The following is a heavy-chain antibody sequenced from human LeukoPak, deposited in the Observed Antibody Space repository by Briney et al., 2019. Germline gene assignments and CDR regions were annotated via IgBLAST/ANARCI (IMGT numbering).Heavy chain of an antibody. J-gene: IGHJ4*02. D-gene: IGHD5-24*01. CDR2: ISAYNGNT. Sequence: ASVKVSCKASGYTFTTYGITWVRQAPGQWLGWMGWISAYNGNTNYAQKLQGRVTTTTDTSTSTAYMELRSLRSDDTAVYYCARALVDGYKELGYWGQGTLVTVSS. CDR1: GYTFTTYG. V-gene: IGHV1-18*01. CDR3: ARALVDGYKELGY.